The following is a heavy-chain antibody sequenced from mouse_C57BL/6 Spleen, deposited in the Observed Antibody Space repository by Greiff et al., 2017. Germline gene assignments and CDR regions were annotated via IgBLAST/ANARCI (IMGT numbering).Heavy chain of an antibody. Sequence: QVQLQQSGAELVKPGASVKISCKSSGYAFSSYWMNWVKQRPGKGLEWIGQIYPGDGDTNYNGKFKGKATLTADKSSSTAYMQLSSLTSEDSAVYFCANHYYGSSLDYWGQGTTLTVSS. CDR2: IYPGDGDT. CDR1: GYAFSSYW. D-gene: IGHD1-1*01. CDR3: ANHYYGSSLDY. J-gene: IGHJ2*01. V-gene: IGHV1-80*01.